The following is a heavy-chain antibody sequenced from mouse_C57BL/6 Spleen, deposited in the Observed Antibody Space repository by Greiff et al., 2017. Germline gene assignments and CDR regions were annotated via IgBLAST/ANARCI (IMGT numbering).Heavy chain of an antibody. J-gene: IGHJ4*01. D-gene: IGHD2-4*01. CDR1: GYTFTSYW. CDR3: ERLGLRRDYAMDY. CDR2: IYPSDSET. V-gene: IGHV1-61*01. Sequence: QVQLQQPGAELVRPGSSVKLSCKASGYTFTSYWMDWVKQRPGQGLEWIGNIYPSDSETHYNQKFKDKATLTVDKSSSTAYMQLSSLTSEDSAVYYCERLGLRRDYAMDYWGQGTSVTVSS.